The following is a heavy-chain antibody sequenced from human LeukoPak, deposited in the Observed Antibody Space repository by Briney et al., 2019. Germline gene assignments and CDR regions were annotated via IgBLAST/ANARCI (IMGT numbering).Heavy chain of an antibody. J-gene: IGHJ6*02. CDR2: IIPILGIA. Sequence: GASVTVSCKASGGTFSSYAISWVRQAPGQGLEWMGRIIPILGIANYAQKFQGRVTITADKSTSTAYMELSSLRSEDTAVYYCARARYCSSTSCREHYYYYYGMDVWGQGTTVTVSS. V-gene: IGHV1-69*04. CDR3: ARARYCSSTSCREHYYYYYGMDV. D-gene: IGHD2-2*01. CDR1: GGTFSSYA.